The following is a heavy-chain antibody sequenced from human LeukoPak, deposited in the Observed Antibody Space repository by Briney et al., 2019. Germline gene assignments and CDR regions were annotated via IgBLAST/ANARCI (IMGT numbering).Heavy chain of an antibody. CDR3: ARPMDLGSSGAPFDC. J-gene: IGHJ4*02. CDR2: IYPGDSVT. V-gene: IGHV5-51*01. Sequence: GESLKISCKGSGYSFTSYWIGWVRQMPGKGLECMVIIYPGDSVTRYSPSSQGQATISADKSISTAYVQWSSLKTSYTAMYYFARPMDLGSSGAPFDCWGQGTLVTVSS. CDR1: GYSFTSYW. D-gene: IGHD6-25*01.